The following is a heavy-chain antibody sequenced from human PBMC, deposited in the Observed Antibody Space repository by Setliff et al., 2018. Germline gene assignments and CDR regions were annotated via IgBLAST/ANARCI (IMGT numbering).Heavy chain of an antibody. CDR3: TRDINWNFFDY. J-gene: IGHJ4*02. Sequence: GGSLRLSCAASGFTFSGYVMHWVRQIPGKGLMWVSRISTDGSITTYGDSVEGRFTVSGDNAKNTLYLQMNSLRAEDTAIYYCTRDINWNFFDYWGQGALVTVSS. V-gene: IGHV3-74*01. D-gene: IGHD1-20*01. CDR1: GFTFSGYV. CDR2: ISTDGSIT.